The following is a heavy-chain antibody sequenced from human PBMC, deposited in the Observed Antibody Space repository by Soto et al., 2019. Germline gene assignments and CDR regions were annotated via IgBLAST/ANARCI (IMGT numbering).Heavy chain of an antibody. CDR2: IYHSGST. Sequence: PAETLSLTCTVSGASISSSYWSWVRQPPGKGLEWIGEIYHSGSTNCNPSLKSRVTISVDKSKNQFSLKLSSVTAADTAVYYCARLGRTYVNAFDIWGQGTMVTVSS. D-gene: IGHD3-16*01. CDR3: ARLGRTYVNAFDI. CDR1: GASISSSY. J-gene: IGHJ3*02. V-gene: IGHV4-4*02.